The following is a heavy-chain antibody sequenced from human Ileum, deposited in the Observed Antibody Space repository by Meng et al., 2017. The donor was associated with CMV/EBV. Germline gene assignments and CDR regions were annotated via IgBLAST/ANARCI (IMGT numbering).Heavy chain of an antibody. Sequence: ASVKVSCKASGYTFNTYDMNWVRQAPGHGLEWLGWMSPKSGNTGYAQKFQGRVAMTRNTSISTAYMELSSLRSEDTAVYYCARERGGGFDPWGQGTLVTVSS. J-gene: IGHJ5*02. CDR1: GYTFNTYD. CDR3: ARERGGGFDP. V-gene: IGHV1-8*01. CDR2: MSPKSGNT. D-gene: IGHD3-16*01.